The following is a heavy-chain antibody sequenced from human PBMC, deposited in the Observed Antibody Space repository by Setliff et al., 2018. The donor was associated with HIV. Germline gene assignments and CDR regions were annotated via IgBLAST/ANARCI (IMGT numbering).Heavy chain of an antibody. J-gene: IGHJ4*02. CDR1: GFTFSSYA. CDR2: INSNGGST. Sequence: LRLSCAASGFTFSSYAMSWVRQAPGKGLEWVSTINSNGGSTYYADSVKGRFTISRDNSKNTLSLQMNSLRVEDTAVYYCAKGASFSGSYFDYWGQGTLVTVSS. D-gene: IGHD5-12*01. CDR3: AKGASFSGSYFDY. V-gene: IGHV3-23*01.